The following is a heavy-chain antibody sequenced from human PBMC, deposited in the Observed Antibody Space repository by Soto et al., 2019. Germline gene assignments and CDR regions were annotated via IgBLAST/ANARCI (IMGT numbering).Heavy chain of an antibody. CDR2: TYYRSKWYN. V-gene: IGHV6-1*01. D-gene: IGHD6-19*01. Sequence: PSQTLSLTCAISGDSVSSNSAAWNWIRQSPSKALECLGRTYYRSKWYNEYAGCVKSRITINPDTSKNQFSLQLNSVTPEDTAVYYCALGVAVAGPCCYYGMDVCRPRTTGTVSS. CDR1: GDSVSSNSAA. J-gene: IGHJ6*02. CDR3: ALGVAVAGPCCYYGMDV.